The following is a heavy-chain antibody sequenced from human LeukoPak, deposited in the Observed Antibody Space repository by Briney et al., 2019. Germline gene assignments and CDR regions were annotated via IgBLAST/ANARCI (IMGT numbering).Heavy chain of an antibody. CDR3: ARDRIRYYYYGMDV. Sequence: GGSLRLSCAASGLTFGDYWMSWVRQAPGRGLEWVATTNEDGSQKYYVDSVRGRFTISRDNAKNTLYLQMNTLRAEDTAVYYCARDRIRYYYYGMDVWGQGTTVTVSS. CDR1: GLTFGDYW. J-gene: IGHJ6*02. V-gene: IGHV3-7*01. CDR2: TNEDGSQK. D-gene: IGHD1-20*01.